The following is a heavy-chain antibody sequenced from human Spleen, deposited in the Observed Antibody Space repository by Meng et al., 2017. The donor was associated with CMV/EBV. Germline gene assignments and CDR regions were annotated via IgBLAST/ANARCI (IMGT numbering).Heavy chain of an antibody. D-gene: IGHD6-19*01. V-gene: IGHV3-48*03. CDR3: ARGSSGWYFDY. CDR2: ISSSGSTI. J-gene: IGHJ4*02. Sequence: GGSLRLSCAASGFTFSSYKMNWVRQAPGRGLEWVSYISSSGSTIYYADSVKGRFTIPRDNAKNSLYLQMNSLRAEDTAVYYCARGSSGWYFDYWGQGTLVTVSS. CDR1: GFTFSSYK.